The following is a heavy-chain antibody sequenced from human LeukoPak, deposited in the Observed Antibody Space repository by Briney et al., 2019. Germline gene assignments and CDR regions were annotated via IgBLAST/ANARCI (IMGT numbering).Heavy chain of an antibody. CDR2: ISSGGSTI. J-gene: IGHJ4*02. D-gene: IGHD3-22*01. CDR1: GFTFSDYY. V-gene: IGHV3-11*01. Sequence: AGTLRLSCAASGFTFSDYYMSWIRQAPGKGLEWVSYISSGGSTIYYADSVKGRFTISRDNAKNSLYLQMNSLRAEDTAVYYCARGVTMIVVVSLGFDYWGQGTLITVSS. CDR3: ARGVTMIVVVSLGFDY.